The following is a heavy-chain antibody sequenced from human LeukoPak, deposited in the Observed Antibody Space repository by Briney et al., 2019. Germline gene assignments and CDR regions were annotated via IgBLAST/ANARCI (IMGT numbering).Heavy chain of an antibody. CDR1: GYSISSGYY. CDR2: VFHTGSS. D-gene: IGHD4-11*01. J-gene: IGHJ4*02. Sequence: SETLSLTCAVSGYSISSGYYWGRIRQPPGKGPEWIGSVFHTGSSYYIPSLKSRVTISVDTSKNQFSLEVSSVTAADTAIYYCARGISTTGHDYWGPGTLVTVSS. CDR3: ARGISTTGHDY. V-gene: IGHV4-38-2*01.